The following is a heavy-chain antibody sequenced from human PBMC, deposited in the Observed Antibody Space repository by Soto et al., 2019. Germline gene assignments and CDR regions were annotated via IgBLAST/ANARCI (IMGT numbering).Heavy chain of an antibody. J-gene: IGHJ6*02. CDR2: INPSGGST. D-gene: IGHD2-21*02. CDR3: AREGYGGNSLYYYYYGMDV. Sequence: GASVEVSCKASGYTFTSYYMHWVRQAPGQGLEWMGIINPSGGSTSYAQKFQGRVTMTRDTSTSTVYMELSSLRSEDTAVYYCAREGYGGNSLYYYYYGMDVWGQGTTVTVSS. CDR1: GYTFTSYY. V-gene: IGHV1-46*01.